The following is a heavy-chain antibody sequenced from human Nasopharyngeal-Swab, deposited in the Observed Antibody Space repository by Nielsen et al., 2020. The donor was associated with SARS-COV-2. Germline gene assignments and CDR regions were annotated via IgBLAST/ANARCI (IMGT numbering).Heavy chain of an antibody. CDR1: GGSINNYY. CDR2: IYFSGST. Sequence: GSLRLSCSVSGGSINNYYWSWIRQPAGKGLEWIGRIYFSGSTNYNPSLKSRVTMSVDMSKNQFSLKLSSVTAADTAVYYCAREGQSFDYWGQGTLVAVSS. CDR3: AREGQSFDY. J-gene: IGHJ4*02. V-gene: IGHV4-4*07.